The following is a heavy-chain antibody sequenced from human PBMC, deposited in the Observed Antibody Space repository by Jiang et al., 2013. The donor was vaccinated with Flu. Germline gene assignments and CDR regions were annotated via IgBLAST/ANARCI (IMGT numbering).Heavy chain of an antibody. D-gene: IGHD1-14*01. CDR2: ISGSGSGT. V-gene: IGHV3-23*04. J-gene: IGHJ3*01. Sequence: VQLVESGGGLGQPGGSLRLSCAASGFTFTNYYMSWVRQAPGGGLEWVSAISGSGSGTYYADSVKGRFTISRDNSKNTVHLQLNTLRAGDRATYFCARGFTGSALDVWGQGTLVTVSS. CDR3: ARGFTGSALDV. CDR1: GFTFTNYY.